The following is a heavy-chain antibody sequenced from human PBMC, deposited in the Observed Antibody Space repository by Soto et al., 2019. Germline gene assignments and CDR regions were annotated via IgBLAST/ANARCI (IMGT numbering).Heavy chain of an antibody. CDR2: IDYVGST. V-gene: IGHV4-59*11. D-gene: IGHD3-10*01. J-gene: IGHJ4*02. Sequence: SETLSLTCIGSGDSINSRYWSWIRQPPGKGLEWIGYIDYVGSTNYAPSLQSRVTMSVDTSKNQVSLKLRYVTAADTAVYYCVRQRGNYFDFWGQGTLVTVS. CDR1: GDSINSRY. CDR3: VRQRGNYFDF.